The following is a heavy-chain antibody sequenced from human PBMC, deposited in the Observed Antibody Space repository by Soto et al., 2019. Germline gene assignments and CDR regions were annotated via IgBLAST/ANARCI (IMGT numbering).Heavy chain of an antibody. V-gene: IGHV4-39*01. Sequence: QLQLQESGPGLVKPSETLSLTCTVSGGSISSSSYYWGWIRQPPGKGLEWIGSIYYSGSTYYNPSLKSRVTISLDTSKNQFSLKLTSVTAADTAVYYCASRIAVAGTNQHWGQGTLVTVSS. J-gene: IGHJ1*01. CDR3: ASRIAVAGTNQH. CDR2: IYYSGST. D-gene: IGHD6-19*01. CDR1: GGSISSSSYY.